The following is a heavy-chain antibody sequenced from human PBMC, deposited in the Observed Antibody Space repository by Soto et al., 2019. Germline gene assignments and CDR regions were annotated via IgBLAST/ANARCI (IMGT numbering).Heavy chain of an antibody. D-gene: IGHD3-10*01. CDR2: IYPGDSET. J-gene: IGHJ4*02. CDR3: ALLLWFGEYKFTRDD. Sequence: PGESLKISCKGSGYSFTSYWIGWVRQMPGKGLEWMGVIYPGDSETRYSPSFQGQVTISADKSISTAYLQWSSLKASDTAMYYCALLLWFGEYKFTRDDSGQGTLVTVSS. V-gene: IGHV5-51*01. CDR1: GYSFTSYW.